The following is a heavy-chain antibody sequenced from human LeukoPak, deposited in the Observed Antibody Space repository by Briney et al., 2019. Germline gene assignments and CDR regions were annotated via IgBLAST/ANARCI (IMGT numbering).Heavy chain of an antibody. J-gene: IGHJ4*02. CDR2: IYSGGST. CDR3: ARGRGYGGTSGYFDY. V-gene: IGHV3-53*01. CDR1: GFTVSSNY. D-gene: IGHD4-23*01. Sequence: TGGSLRLSCAASGFTVSSNYMSWVRQAPGKGLEWVSVIYSGGSTYYADSVKGRFTISRDNSKNTLYLQMNSLRAEDTAVYYCARGRGYGGTSGYFDYWGQGTLVTVSS.